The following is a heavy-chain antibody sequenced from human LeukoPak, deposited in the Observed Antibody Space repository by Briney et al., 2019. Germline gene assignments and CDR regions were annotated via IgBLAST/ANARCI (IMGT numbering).Heavy chain of an antibody. CDR3: ASGYTGGFFDY. J-gene: IGHJ4*02. CDR2: IYYSGST. Sequence: SETLSLTCTVSGGSISSYYWSWIRQPPGKGLEWIGYIYYSGSTNYNPSLKSRVTISVDTSKDQFSLKLSSVTAADTAVYYCASGYTGGFFDYWGQGTLVTVSS. V-gene: IGHV4-59*12. D-gene: IGHD5-18*01. CDR1: GGSISSYY.